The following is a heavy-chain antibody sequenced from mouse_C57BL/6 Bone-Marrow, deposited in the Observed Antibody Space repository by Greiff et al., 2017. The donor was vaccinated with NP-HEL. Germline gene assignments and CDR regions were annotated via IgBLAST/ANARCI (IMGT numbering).Heavy chain of an antibody. D-gene: IGHD2-4*01. V-gene: IGHV1-64*01. Sequence: VQLQQPGAELVKPGASVKLSCKASGYTFTSYWMHWVKQRPGQGLEWIGMIHPNSGSTNYNEKFKSKATLTVDKSSSTAYMQLSSLTSEDSAVYYCAAIYYEYDGEFAYWGQGTLVTVSA. CDR3: AAIYYEYDGEFAY. J-gene: IGHJ3*01. CDR1: GYTFTSYW. CDR2: IHPNSGST.